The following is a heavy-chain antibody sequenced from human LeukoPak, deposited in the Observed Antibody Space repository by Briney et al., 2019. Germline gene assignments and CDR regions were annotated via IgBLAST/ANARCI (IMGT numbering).Heavy chain of an antibody. CDR2: IKQDGSEK. CDR1: GFTFSSYW. V-gene: IGHV3-7*01. D-gene: IGHD3-10*01. Sequence: GESLRLSCAASGFTFSSYWMSWVRQAPGKGLEWVANIKQDGSEKYYVDSVKGRFTISRDNAKNSLYLQMNSLRAEDTAVYYCARDGGAMVRGLGYYYYYYMDVWGKGTTVTISS. J-gene: IGHJ6*03. CDR3: ARDGGAMVRGLGYYYYYYMDV.